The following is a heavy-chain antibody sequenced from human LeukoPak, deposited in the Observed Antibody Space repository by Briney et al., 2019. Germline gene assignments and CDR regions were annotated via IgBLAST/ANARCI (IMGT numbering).Heavy chain of an antibody. CDR1: GFTFTSAW. CDR3: ATGQQVVPDY. J-gene: IGHJ4*01. D-gene: IGHD6-6*01. CDR2: IKSKTDGGTT. Sequence: GGSRRPSFAASGFTFTSAWMTWVRQAPGKGLEWVGRIKSKTDGGTTDYAAPVKGRITISRDDSKNALYLQMNSLKTEDTAVYYCATGQQVVPDYWGHGTVDTVSS. V-gene: IGHV3-15*01.